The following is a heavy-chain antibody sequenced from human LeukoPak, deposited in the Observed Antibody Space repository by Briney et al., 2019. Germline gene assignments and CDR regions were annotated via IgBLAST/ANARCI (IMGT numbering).Heavy chain of an antibody. V-gene: IGHV1-69*13. CDR3: ARDRPEIVVVKGMDV. J-gene: IGHJ6*02. Sequence: GASVKVSCTAAGGTFSSYAIGWVRQAPGQGLEWMGGIIPIFGTANYAQKFQGRVTITADESTSTAYMELSSLRSEDTAVYYCARDRPEIVVVKGMDVWGQGTTVTVSS. D-gene: IGHD2-15*01. CDR2: IIPIFGTA. CDR1: GGTFSSYA.